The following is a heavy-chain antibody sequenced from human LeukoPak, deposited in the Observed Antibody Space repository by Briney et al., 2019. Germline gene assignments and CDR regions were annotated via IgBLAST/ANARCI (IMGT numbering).Heavy chain of an antibody. J-gene: IGHJ4*02. V-gene: IGHV1-2*02. Sequence: EASVKVSCKASGYTFTGYYMHWVRQAPGQGPEWMGWINPNSGGTNHAQKFQGRVTMTRDTSISTAYMELSRLRSDDTAVYYCASTVGATTFDYWGQGTLVTVSS. CDR3: ASTVGATTFDY. CDR1: GYTFTGYY. D-gene: IGHD1-26*01. CDR2: INPNSGGT.